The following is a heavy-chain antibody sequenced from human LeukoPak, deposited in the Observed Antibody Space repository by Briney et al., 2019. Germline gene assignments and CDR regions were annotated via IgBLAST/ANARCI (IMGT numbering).Heavy chain of an antibody. V-gene: IGHV3-53*01. D-gene: IGHD3-9*01. CDR2: IYSGGST. J-gene: IGHJ5*02. CDR3: AKRRGYDILTGYP. Sequence: GGSLRLSCAASGFTVSSNYMSWVRQAPGKGLEWVSVIYSGGSTYYADSVKGRFTISRDNSKNTLYLQMSSLRAEDTAVYYCAKRRGYDILTGYPWGQGTLVTVSS. CDR1: GFTVSSNY.